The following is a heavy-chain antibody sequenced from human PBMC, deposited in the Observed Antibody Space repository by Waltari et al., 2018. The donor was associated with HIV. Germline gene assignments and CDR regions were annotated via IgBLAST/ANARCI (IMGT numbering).Heavy chain of an antibody. V-gene: IGHV3-9*01. CDR2: ISWNSANI. D-gene: IGHD4-17*01. CDR3: TTPVTTRG. Sequence: EVQLVESGGGLVQPGRSLRLSCAASGFTFADHAMDWVRQAPGKGLEWVSSISWNSANIAYAASVKGRFTISRDNAKNSLYLQMDSLRPEDTALYYCTTPVTTRGWGQGTLVTVSS. CDR1: GFTFADHA. J-gene: IGHJ4*02.